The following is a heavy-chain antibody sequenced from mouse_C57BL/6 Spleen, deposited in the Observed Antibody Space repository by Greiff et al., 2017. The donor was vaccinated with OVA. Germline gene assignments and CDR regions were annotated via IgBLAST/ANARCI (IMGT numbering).Heavy chain of an antibody. V-gene: IGHV5-6*01. J-gene: IGHJ2*01. CDR1: GFTFSSYG. CDR3: ARQDYGVYYFDY. CDR2: ISSGGSYT. Sequence: EVQGVESGGDLVKPGGSLKLSCAASGFTFSSYGMSWVRQTPDKRLEWVATISSGGSYTYYPDSVKGRFTISRDNAKNTLYLQMSSLKSEDTAMYYCARQDYGVYYFDYWGQGTTLTVSS. D-gene: IGHD2-4*01.